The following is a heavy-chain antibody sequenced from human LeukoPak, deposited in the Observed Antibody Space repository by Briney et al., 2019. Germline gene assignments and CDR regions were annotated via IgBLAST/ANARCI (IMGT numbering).Heavy chain of an antibody. CDR3: ARSRQASGLLSS. Sequence: PSQTLSLACTVSGGAIASGGYSWNWIRQSPGKGLEWIGCIYDRGPAYYNPSLKSRFTISVDRPKNQFFLNVTSLTAAGTAVYYCARSRQASGLLSSWGQGTPVVVSS. V-gene: IGHV4-30-2*06. D-gene: IGHD3-10*01. J-gene: IGHJ5*02. CDR2: IYDRGPA. CDR1: GGAIASGGYS.